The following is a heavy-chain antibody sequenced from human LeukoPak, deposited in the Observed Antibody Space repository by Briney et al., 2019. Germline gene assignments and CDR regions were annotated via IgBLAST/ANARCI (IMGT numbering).Heavy chain of an antibody. Sequence: GGSLRLSCAASGFTLSSYWMSWVRQAPGKGLEWVANIKQGGSEKYYVDSVKGRFTISRDNAKNSLYLQMDSPRAEDTAVYYCARTSGTGWSYWGQGTLVTVSS. J-gene: IGHJ4*02. D-gene: IGHD3-9*01. CDR1: GFTLSSYW. CDR3: ARTSGTGWSY. CDR2: IKQGGSEK. V-gene: IGHV3-7*01.